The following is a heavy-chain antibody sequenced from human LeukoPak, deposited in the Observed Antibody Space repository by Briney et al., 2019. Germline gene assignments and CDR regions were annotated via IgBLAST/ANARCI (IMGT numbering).Heavy chain of an antibody. Sequence: GGSLRLSCAASGFTLTNYAMHWVRQPAGEGLEWVSALGTAGDTFYPGSVKGRFTISRDNAKKSLFLQMNSLRVEDTAIYYCARQSTPHGNFDYWGQGTLVTVSS. V-gene: IGHV3-13*01. CDR2: LGTAGDT. D-gene: IGHD5-24*01. CDR1: GFTLTNYA. CDR3: ARQSTPHGNFDY. J-gene: IGHJ4*02.